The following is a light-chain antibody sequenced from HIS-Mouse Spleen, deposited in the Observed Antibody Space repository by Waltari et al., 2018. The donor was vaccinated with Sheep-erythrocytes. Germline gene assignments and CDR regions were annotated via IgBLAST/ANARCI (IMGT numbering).Light chain of an antibody. V-gene: IGLV2-14*01. CDR2: EVS. CDR3: SSYTSSSTQV. Sequence: QSALTQPASVSGSPGQSITISCTGTSSDGGGYNYVSWYQQHPGKAPKLMVYEVSNRPSGVSNRFSGSKSCNTASLTISGLQGEDEADYYCSSYTSSSTQVFGGGTKLTVL. J-gene: IGLJ2*01. CDR1: SSDGGGYNY.